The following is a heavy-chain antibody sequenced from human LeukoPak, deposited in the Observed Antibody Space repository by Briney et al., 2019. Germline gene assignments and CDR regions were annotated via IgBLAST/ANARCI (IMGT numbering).Heavy chain of an antibody. CDR2: ISHDGTVQ. CDR3: AKEGTAMASSYFDY. Sequence: GESLRLSCAASGFTFSSYSMQWVRQAPGKGLEWVAVISHDGTVQHYADSVKGRFTISRDNSDNTLYLQMNSLRDEDTAMYYCAKEGTAMASSYFDYWGQGTLITVSS. J-gene: IGHJ4*02. CDR1: GFTFSSYS. V-gene: IGHV3-30*18. D-gene: IGHD5-18*01.